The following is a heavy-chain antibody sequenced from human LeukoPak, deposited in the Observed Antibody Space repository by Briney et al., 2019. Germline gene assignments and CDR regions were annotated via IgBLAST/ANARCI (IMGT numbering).Heavy chain of an antibody. J-gene: IGHJ4*02. D-gene: IGHD6-6*01. CDR2: IIPIFGTA. Sequence: GASVKVSCKASGGTFISYAISWVRQAPGQGLEWMGGIIPIFGTANYAQKFQGRVTITADESTSTAYMELSSLRSEDTAVYYCARDRGSISSSSGSAYWGQGTLVTVSS. CDR3: ARDRGSISSSSGSAY. CDR1: GGTFISYA. V-gene: IGHV1-69*13.